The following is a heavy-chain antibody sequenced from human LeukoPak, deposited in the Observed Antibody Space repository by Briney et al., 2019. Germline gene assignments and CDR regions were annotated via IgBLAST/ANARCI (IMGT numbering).Heavy chain of an antibody. CDR2: INPRGGST. J-gene: IGHJ5*02. V-gene: IGHV1-46*01. CDR1: GYTFTKYF. Sequence: ASVTVSFKASGYTFTKYFMHWVRQPPGQGLEWMGIINPRGGSTGYAQKFQGRITMTTDMSTRTVYMELSSLESEDTAVYYCARRDCVGDCYSNWFDPWGQGTLVTVSS. CDR3: ARRDCVGDCYSNWFDP. D-gene: IGHD2-21*02.